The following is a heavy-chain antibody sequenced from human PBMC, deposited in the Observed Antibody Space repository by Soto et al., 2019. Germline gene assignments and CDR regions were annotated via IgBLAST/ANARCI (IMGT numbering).Heavy chain of an antibody. D-gene: IGHD3-22*01. CDR1: GGSISRYY. Sequence: SETLSLTCTVSGGSISRYYWSWIRQPPGKGLEWIGYIYYSGSTNYNPSLKSRVTISVDTSKNQFSLKLSSVTAADTAVYYCARDIWDSSGYHFDYWGQGTLVTVS. CDR2: IYYSGST. V-gene: IGHV4-59*01. J-gene: IGHJ4*02. CDR3: ARDIWDSSGYHFDY.